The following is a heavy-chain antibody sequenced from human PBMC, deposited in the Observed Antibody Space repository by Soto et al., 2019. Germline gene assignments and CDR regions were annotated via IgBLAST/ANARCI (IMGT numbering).Heavy chain of an antibody. V-gene: IGHV3-33*01. J-gene: IGHJ6*02. CDR2: IWYDGSNK. Sequence: VGSLRLSCAASGFTFSSYGMHWVRQAPGKGLEWVAVIWYDGSNKYYADSVKGRFTISRDNSKNTLYLQMNSLRAEDTAVYYCAASYSSSWYHYYYYGMDVWGQGTTVTVS. CDR1: GFTFSSYG. CDR3: AASYSSSWYHYYYYGMDV. D-gene: IGHD6-13*01.